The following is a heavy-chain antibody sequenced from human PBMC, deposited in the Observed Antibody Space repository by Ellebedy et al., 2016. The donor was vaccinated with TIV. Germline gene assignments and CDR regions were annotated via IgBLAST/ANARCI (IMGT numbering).Heavy chain of an antibody. V-gene: IGHV3-23*01. J-gene: IGHJ4*02. D-gene: IGHD3-16*01. CDR1: GFTFSSYA. Sequence: GGSLRLXXAASGFTFSSYAMSWVRQAPGKGLEWVSAISGSGGSTYYADSVKGRFTISRDNSKNTLYLQMNSLRAEDTAVYYCAKVGRSYFDYWGQGTLVTVSS. CDR2: ISGSGGST. CDR3: AKVGRSYFDY.